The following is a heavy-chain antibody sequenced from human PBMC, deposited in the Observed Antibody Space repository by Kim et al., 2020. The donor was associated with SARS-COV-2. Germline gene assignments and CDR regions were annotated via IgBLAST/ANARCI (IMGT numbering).Heavy chain of an antibody. CDR1: GGSVSSGSYY. D-gene: IGHD3-10*01. V-gene: IGHV4-61*01. CDR3: AREGLLWFGEFLAYYGMDV. Sequence: SETLSLTCTVSGGSVSSGSYYWSWIRQPPGKGLEWIGYIYYSGSTNYNPSLKSRVTISVDTSKNQFSLKLSSVTAADTAVYYCAREGLLWFGEFLAYYGMDVWGQGTTVTVSS. J-gene: IGHJ6*02. CDR2: IYYSGST.